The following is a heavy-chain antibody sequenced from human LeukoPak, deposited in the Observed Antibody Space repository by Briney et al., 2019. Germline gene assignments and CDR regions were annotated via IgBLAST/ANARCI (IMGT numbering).Heavy chain of an antibody. CDR2: ISWDGGNI. CDR1: GFTFDDYT. Sequence: GSLRLSCAASGFTFDDYTMHWVRQVPGKGLEWVSLISWDGGNIYYADSVKGRFTISRDNSRNSLYLQMNSLRSEDTAVYYCSRVRVSFDYWGQGTLVTVAS. J-gene: IGHJ4*02. CDR3: SRVRVSFDY. D-gene: IGHD3-10*01. V-gene: IGHV3-43*01.